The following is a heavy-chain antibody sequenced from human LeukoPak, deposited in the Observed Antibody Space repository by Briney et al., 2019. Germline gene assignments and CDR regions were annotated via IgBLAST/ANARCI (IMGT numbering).Heavy chain of an antibody. Sequence: SETLPLTCTVSGSMYNYYWSWIRQPPGKGLEWIGYIHYNGITNYSPSLKSRVTMSLDTPKNQVSLKLNSVSAADTAVYYCARHISSGGTYAHFDYWGQGTLVTVSS. CDR3: ARHISSGGTYAHFDY. J-gene: IGHJ4*02. V-gene: IGHV4-59*08. CDR2: IHYNGIT. CDR1: GSMYNYY. D-gene: IGHD1-26*01.